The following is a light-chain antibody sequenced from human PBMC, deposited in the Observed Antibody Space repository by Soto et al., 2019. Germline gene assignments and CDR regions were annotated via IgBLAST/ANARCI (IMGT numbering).Light chain of an antibody. V-gene: IGLV2-14*01. CDR3: SSYTSSSSWV. CDR2: EVT. Sequence: QSALPQPASVSGSPGQSITISCTGTSSDVGAYNYVSWYQQHSGKAPKLIIYEVTNRPSGVSKRFAASKSGNTSSLTIFGLQAEDEADYYCSSYTSSSSWVFGGGTKLTAL. CDR1: SSDVGAYNY. J-gene: IGLJ3*02.